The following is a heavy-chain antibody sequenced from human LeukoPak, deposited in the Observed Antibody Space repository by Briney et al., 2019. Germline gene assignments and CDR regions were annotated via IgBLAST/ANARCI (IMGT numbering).Heavy chain of an antibody. Sequence: ASVKVSCKASGYTFTSYGISWVRQAPGQGLEWMGWISTYNGNTNYAQKLQGRATMTTDTSTSTAYMELRSLRSDDTAVYYCARAGRSGLHHKYWGQGTLVTVSS. D-gene: IGHD1-14*01. CDR1: GYTFTSYG. CDR2: ISTYNGNT. J-gene: IGHJ4*02. CDR3: ARAGRSGLHHKY. V-gene: IGHV1-18*01.